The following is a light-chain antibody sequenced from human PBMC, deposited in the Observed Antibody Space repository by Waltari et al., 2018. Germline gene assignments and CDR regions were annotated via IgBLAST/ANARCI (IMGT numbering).Light chain of an antibody. CDR2: KVS. V-gene: IGKV2-30*01. Sequence: DVKMTQSPLSLPVTPGQPASISCRSSQSLVDSDGNSFLNWFQQRPGQSPRRLIYKVSKRDSGVPDRLNASGSGTDFTLKISRGEAEDVGVYYCMQGTKWPFSFGQGTELEIK. J-gene: IGKJ2*03. CDR3: MQGTKWPFS. CDR1: QSLVDSDGNSF.